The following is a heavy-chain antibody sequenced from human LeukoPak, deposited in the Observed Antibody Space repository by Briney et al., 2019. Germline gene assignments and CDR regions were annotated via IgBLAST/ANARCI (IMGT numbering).Heavy chain of an antibody. D-gene: IGHD6-6*01. J-gene: IGHJ6*03. CDR3: ARGSEYSSSSGYLYYYYYYMDA. CDR1: GGSISSYY. Sequence: SETLSLTCTVSGGSISSYYWSWIRQPPGKGLEWIGYIYYSGSTNYNPSLKSRVTISVDTSKNQFSLKLSSVTAADTAVYYCARGSEYSSSSGYLYYYYYYMDAWGKGTTVTVSS. V-gene: IGHV4-59*01. CDR2: IYYSGST.